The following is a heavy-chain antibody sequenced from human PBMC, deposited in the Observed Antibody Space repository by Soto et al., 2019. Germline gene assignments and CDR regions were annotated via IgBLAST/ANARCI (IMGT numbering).Heavy chain of an antibody. CDR3: ARDLAAAAY. V-gene: IGHV1-46*01. CDR2: INPLPTSGST. J-gene: IGHJ4*02. D-gene: IGHD6-13*01. Sequence: QVQLVQSGAEVKKPGASVKVSCKASGYIFTNYYIHWVRQAPGQGLEWMAIINPLPTSGSTNYAQKLQGRVTVTMDTSTSTVYLELSSLRSDDTAVYYCARDLAAAAYWGQGTLVTVSS. CDR1: GYIFTNYY.